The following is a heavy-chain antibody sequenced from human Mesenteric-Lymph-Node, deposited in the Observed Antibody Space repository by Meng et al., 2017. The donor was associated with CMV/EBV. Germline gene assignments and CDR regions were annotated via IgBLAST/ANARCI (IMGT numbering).Heavy chain of an antibody. J-gene: IGHJ6*02. CDR2: ISFGGNT. V-gene: IGHV4-61*08. Sequence: SETLSLTCTISGDSISSFSGYYWSWIRQPPGKGLEWIGYISFGGNTNYNPSLKSRITTSVDMSKNQFSLRLASVTAADTAVYYCARGAPITRYYYYYGLDVWGQGTTVTVSS. D-gene: IGHD1-20*01. CDR1: GDSISSFSGYY. CDR3: ARGAPITRYYYYYGLDV.